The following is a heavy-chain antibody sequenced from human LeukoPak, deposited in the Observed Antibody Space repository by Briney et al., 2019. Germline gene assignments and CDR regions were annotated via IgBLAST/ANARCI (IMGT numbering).Heavy chain of an antibody. Sequence: PSETLSLTCTVSGGSISSYYWSWVRQPPGKGLEWIGYIYYSGSTNYNPSLKSRVTISVDTSKNQFSLKLSSVTAADTAVYYCARGAVTDGYYYYYMDVWGKGTTVTVSS. CDR3: ARGAVTDGYYYYYMDV. V-gene: IGHV4-59*01. D-gene: IGHD5-24*01. CDR1: GGSISSYY. J-gene: IGHJ6*03. CDR2: IYYSGST.